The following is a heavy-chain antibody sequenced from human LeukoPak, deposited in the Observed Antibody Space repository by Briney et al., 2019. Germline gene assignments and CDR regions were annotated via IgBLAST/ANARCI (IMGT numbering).Heavy chain of an antibody. D-gene: IGHD5-18*01. CDR2: INPNSGGT. V-gene: IGHV1-2*02. CDR3: ARGGGDSYGFDY. CDR1: GYTFTGYY. J-gene: IGHJ4*02. Sequence: ASVKVSCKASGYTFTGYYMRWVRQAPGQGLEWMGWINPNSGGTNYAQKFQGRVTMTRDTSISTAYMELNRLRSDDTAVYYCARGGGDSYGFDYWGQGTLVTVSS.